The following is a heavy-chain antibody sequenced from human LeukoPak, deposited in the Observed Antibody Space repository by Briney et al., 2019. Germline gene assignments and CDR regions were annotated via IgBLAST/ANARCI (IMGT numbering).Heavy chain of an antibody. CDR1: GGSISSYY. CDR3: VASQYSSSWLINGGPYNWFDP. V-gene: IGHV4-59*01. D-gene: IGHD6-13*01. J-gene: IGHJ5*02. CDR2: IYYSGST. Sequence: SETLSLTCTVSGGSISSYYWSWIRQPPGKGLEWIGYIYYSGSTNYNPSLKSRVTISVDTSKNQFSLKLSSVTAADAAVYYCVASQYSSSWLINGGPYNWFDPWGQGTLVTVSS.